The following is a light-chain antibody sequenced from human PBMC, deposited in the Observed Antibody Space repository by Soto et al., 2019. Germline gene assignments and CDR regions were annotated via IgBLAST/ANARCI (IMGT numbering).Light chain of an antibody. CDR2: GAS. J-gene: IGKJ1*01. Sequence: EIVLTQSPATLSVSPGERATLSCRAGQSIGSNLAWYQHKPGQAPRLLIYGASTGATGIPPRFSGSGSGTEFTLTISSLQSEDIAVYYCQQYYRWWTFGQGTKVDI. V-gene: IGKV3-15*01. CDR3: QQYYRWWT. CDR1: QSIGSN.